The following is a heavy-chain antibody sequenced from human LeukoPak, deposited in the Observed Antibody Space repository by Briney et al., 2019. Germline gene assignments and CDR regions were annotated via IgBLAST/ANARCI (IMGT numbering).Heavy chain of an antibody. CDR1: GGSISSYY. CDR3: ARTYGGNSAYYYYCYYMDV. J-gene: IGHJ6*03. V-gene: IGHV4-59*01. Sequence: SETLSLTCTVSGGSISSYYWSWIRQPPGKGLEWIGYIYYSGSTNYNPSLKSRVTISVDTSKNQFSLKLSSVTAADTAVYYCARTYGGNSAYYYYCYYMDVWGKGTTVTISS. D-gene: IGHD4-23*01. CDR2: IYYSGST.